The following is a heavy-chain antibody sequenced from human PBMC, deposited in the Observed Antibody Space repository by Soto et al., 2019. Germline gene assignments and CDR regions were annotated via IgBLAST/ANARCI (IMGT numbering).Heavy chain of an antibody. J-gene: IGHJ6*02. CDR1: RGTFSSYA. CDR3: ARDTRTYGSGSYVYYYYYGMDV. CDR2: IIPIFGTA. D-gene: IGHD3-10*01. Sequence: GASVKVCCKACRGTFSSYAISWVRQAPGQGLEWMGGIIPIFGTANYAQKFQGRVTITADESTSTAYMELSSLRSEDTAVYYCARDTRTYGSGSYVYYYYYGMDVWGQGTTVTVSS. V-gene: IGHV1-69*13.